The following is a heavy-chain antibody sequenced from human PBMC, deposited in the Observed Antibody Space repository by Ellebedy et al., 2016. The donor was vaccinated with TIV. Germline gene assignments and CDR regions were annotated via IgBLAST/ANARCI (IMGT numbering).Heavy chain of an antibody. D-gene: IGHD6-19*01. V-gene: IGHV1-3*01. Sequence: ASVKVSCKASGYIFTSYAIHWVRQAPGQRLEWMGWINAGNGNTKYSQKFQGRVTITRDTSASTAYMELSSLRSEDTAVYYCATLPYISRSSAFWGQGTLVTVSS. CDR2: INAGNGNT. CDR3: ATLPYISRSSAF. CDR1: GYIFTSYA. J-gene: IGHJ4*02.